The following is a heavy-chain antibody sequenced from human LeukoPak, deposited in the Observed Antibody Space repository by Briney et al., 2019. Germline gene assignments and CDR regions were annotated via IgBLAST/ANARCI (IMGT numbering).Heavy chain of an antibody. CDR2: ISASGDNT. D-gene: IGHD3-10*01. CDR3: AKGYYGSGTYGWFDP. J-gene: IGHJ5*02. Sequence: QPGGSLRLSCAASGFTFSSYAMSWVRQAPGKGLEWVSTISASGDNTYYADSVKGRFTISRDNSKKKLYLQMNSLRAEDTAVYYCAKGYYGSGTYGWFDPWGQGTLVTVSS. CDR1: GFTFSSYA. V-gene: IGHV3-23*01.